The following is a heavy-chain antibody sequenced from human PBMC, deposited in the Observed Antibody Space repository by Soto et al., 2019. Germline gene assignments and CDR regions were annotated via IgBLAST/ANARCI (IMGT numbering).Heavy chain of an antibody. CDR2: IWYDGSNK. J-gene: IGHJ4*02. CDR1: AFTFSSYG. CDR3: ARDIDWYSNSSGFDN. D-gene: IGHD1-26*01. V-gene: IGHV3-33*01. Sequence: QVQLVESGGGVVQPGRSLRLSCAASAFTFSSYGMHWVRQAPGKGLEWVAVIWYDGSNKHYADPVKGRFTISRDNSKNTLSLQMNSLRAEDTAIYYCARDIDWYSNSSGFDNWGQGTLVTVSS.